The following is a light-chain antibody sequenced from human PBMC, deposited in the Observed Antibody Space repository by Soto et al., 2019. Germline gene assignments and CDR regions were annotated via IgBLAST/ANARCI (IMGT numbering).Light chain of an antibody. Sequence: DIQMTQSPSTLSSSAGDRVTITCRASQSISSWLAWYQQKPGKAPKLLIYKASSLESGVPSRFSGSGSGTEFPLTISSLQPDDFATYYCQQYNSYPWTFGQGTKVEIK. CDR1: QSISSW. CDR3: QQYNSYPWT. V-gene: IGKV1-5*03. J-gene: IGKJ1*01. CDR2: KAS.